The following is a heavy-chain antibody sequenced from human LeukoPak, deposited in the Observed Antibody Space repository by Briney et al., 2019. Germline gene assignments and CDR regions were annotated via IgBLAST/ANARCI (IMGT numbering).Heavy chain of an antibody. V-gene: IGHV3-74*01. D-gene: IGHD3-10*01. J-gene: IGHJ3*02. CDR3: AKDIAYGSGSDAFDI. CDR1: GFTFSSYW. Sequence: GGSLRLSCAASGFTFSSYWMHWVRQAPGKGLVWVSRINSDGSSTSYADSVKGRFTISRDNAKNSLYLQMNSLRPEDTALYYCAKDIAYGSGSDAFDIWGQGTMVTVSS. CDR2: INSDGSST.